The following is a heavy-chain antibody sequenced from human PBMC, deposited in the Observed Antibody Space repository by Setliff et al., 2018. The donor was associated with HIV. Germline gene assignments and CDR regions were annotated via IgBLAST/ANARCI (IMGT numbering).Heavy chain of an antibody. Sequence: SETLSLTCAVYGGSFSGHQWTWIRQSPGRGLEWIGEINHRGTSNYNPSLKRRVSMSVDTSKSQFSLRMTSLTAADTAVYFCARGSGVSLDTYHIWGQGTLVTVSS. D-gene: IGHD6-25*01. CDR1: GGSFSGHQ. J-gene: IGHJ4*02. CDR2: INHRGTS. CDR3: ARGSGVSLDTYHI. V-gene: IGHV4-34*01.